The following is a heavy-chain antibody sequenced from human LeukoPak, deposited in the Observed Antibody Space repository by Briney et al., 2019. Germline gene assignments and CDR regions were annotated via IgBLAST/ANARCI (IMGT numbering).Heavy chain of an antibody. CDR2: IYYTGST. V-gene: IGHV4-59*08. CDR1: GGSISSYY. D-gene: IGHD2-2*01. CDR3: VRQDVVVITAATYYYGMDV. J-gene: IGHJ6*02. Sequence: EASETLSLTCTVSGGSISSYYWNWIRQPPGKGLEWIGYIYYTGSTNYRPSLKSRVTISVDTSRNQFSLKLSSVTAADTAVYYCVRQDVVVITAATYYYGMDVWGQGTTVTVSS.